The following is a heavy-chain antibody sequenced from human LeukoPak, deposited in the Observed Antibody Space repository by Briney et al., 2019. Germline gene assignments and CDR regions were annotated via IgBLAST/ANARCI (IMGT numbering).Heavy chain of an antibody. D-gene: IGHD6-13*01. CDR1: GFTFSSYG. Sequence: GGSLRLSCAASGFTFSSYGMHWVRQAPGKGLEWVAFIRYDGSNKYYADSVKGRFTISRDNSKNTLYLQMNSLRAEDTAVYYCAKDKQKLALDAFDIWGQGTMVTVSS. CDR3: AKDKQKLALDAFDI. J-gene: IGHJ3*02. CDR2: IRYDGSNK. V-gene: IGHV3-30*02.